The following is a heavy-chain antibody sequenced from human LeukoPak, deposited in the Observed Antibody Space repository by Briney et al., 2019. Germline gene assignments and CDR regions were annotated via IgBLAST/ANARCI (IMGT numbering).Heavy chain of an antibody. CDR2: ISGSGGST. CDR1: GFTFSSYA. Sequence: GGSLRLSCAASGFTFSSYAMSWVRQVSGKGLEWVSAISGSGGSTYYADSVKGRFTISRDNSKNTLYLQMNSLRDEDTAVYFCARVWNGQQLVLGDYWGQGTLVTVSS. D-gene: IGHD6-13*01. CDR3: ARVWNGQQLVLGDY. V-gene: IGHV3-23*01. J-gene: IGHJ4*02.